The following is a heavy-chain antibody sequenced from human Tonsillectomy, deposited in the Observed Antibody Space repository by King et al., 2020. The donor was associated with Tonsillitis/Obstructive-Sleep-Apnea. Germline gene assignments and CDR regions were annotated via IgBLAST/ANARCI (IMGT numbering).Heavy chain of an antibody. D-gene: IGHD4-17*01. Sequence: VQLVESGGGVVQPGRSLRLSCAVSGFTFCSYAMHWVRQAPGKGLEWVAVVSYGGSHKYYANSVKGRFTISRDNSNNTLYLQMNSLRAEDTTVYYCAGDFSATVDFGMDVWGEGTTFTLSS. V-gene: IGHV3-30*04. J-gene: IGHJ6*04. CDR3: AGDFSATVDFGMDV. CDR1: GFTFCSYA. CDR2: VSYGGSHK.